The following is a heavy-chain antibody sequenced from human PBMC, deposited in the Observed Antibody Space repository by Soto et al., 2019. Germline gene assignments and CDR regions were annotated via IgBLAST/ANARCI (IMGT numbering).Heavy chain of an antibody. Sequence: SETLSPTCAVSGGSLSSSNWWSWVRQPPGKGLEWIGEIYHSGNTNYNPSLKSRVTMAVDKSRNQFSLKLSSVTAADTAVYYCARRWGEGRVDYWGQGTLVTVSS. CDR3: ARRWGEGRVDY. CDR2: IYHSGNT. D-gene: IGHD3-10*01. CDR1: GGSLSSSNW. J-gene: IGHJ4*02. V-gene: IGHV4-4*02.